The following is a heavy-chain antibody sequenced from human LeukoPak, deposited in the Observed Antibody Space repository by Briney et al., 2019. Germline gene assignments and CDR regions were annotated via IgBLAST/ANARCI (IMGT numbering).Heavy chain of an antibody. D-gene: IGHD5-12*01. V-gene: IGHV3-30*04. CDR2: ISYDGSNK. CDR3: ARDRGVATAYYYYGMDV. J-gene: IGHJ6*02. Sequence: GGSLRLSCAASGFTFSGYAMHWVRQAPGKGLEWVAVISYDGSNKCYADSVKGRFTISRDNSKNTLYLQMNSLRAEDTAVYYCARDRGVATAYYYYGMDVWGQGTTVTVSS. CDR1: GFTFSGYA.